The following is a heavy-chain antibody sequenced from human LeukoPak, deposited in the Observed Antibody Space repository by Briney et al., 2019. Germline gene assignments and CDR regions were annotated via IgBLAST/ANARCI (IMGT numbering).Heavy chain of an antibody. J-gene: IGHJ3*02. Sequence: GGSLRLSCAASGFTFSSYSMNWVRQAPGKGLEWVSSISSSSSYIYYADSVKGRFTISRDNAKNSLYLQMNSLRAEDTAVYYCARSGSSDAFDIWGQGTMVTVSS. CDR1: GFTFSSYS. CDR3: ARSGSSDAFDI. D-gene: IGHD3-10*01. V-gene: IGHV3-21*01. CDR2: ISSSSSYI.